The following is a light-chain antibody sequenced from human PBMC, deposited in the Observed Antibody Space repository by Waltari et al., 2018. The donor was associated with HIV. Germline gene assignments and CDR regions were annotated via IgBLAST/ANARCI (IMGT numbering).Light chain of an antibody. CDR2: EVS. Sequence: QSALTQPASVSGSPGQSITISCTGTSSDPANSKSVSWYQHPPGTAPKVIIYEVSNRPSGVSNRFSGSMSGHTASLIISGLQAEDEADYFCMSYISSATPEFGGGTKLTVL. J-gene: IGLJ3*02. CDR3: MSYISSATPE. V-gene: IGLV2-14*01. CDR1: SSDPANSKS.